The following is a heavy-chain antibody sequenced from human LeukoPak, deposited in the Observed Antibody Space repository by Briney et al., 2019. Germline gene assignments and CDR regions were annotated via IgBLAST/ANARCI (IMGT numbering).Heavy chain of an antibody. J-gene: IGHJ6*03. CDR2: IKQDGGET. CDR1: GFTFSSYW. D-gene: IGHD6-13*01. Sequence: GGSLRLSCAASGFTFSSYWMSWVRQAPGKGLEWVANIKQDGGETSYVASVKGRFTISRDNAKNSLYLQMNSLRAEDTAVYYCARDKTEKTGIAAAGTPSGFSMDVWGKGTTVTVSS. CDR3: ARDKTEKTGIAAAGTPSGFSMDV. V-gene: IGHV3-7*01.